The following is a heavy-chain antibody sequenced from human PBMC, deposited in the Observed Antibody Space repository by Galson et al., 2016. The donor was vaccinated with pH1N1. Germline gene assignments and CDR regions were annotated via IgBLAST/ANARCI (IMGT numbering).Heavy chain of an antibody. D-gene: IGHD2-15*01. J-gene: IGHJ4*02. Sequence: QSGAEVKQPGESLKISCKGSGYSFTSHWIGWVRQMPGKGPEWMVTIYPDDSNIIYSPSFQGQVTVSADKSITTAYLQWSSLKASDSGMYYCARLSRYCNGGSCFAFDYWGQGALVSVSS. V-gene: IGHV5-51*03. CDR1: GYSFTSHW. CDR3: ARLSRYCNGGSCFAFDY. CDR2: IYPDDSNI.